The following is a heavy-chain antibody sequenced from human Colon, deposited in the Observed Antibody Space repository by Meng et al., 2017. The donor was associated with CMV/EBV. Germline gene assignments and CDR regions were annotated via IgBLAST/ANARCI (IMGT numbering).Heavy chain of an antibody. V-gene: IGHV3-48*03. CDR3: ARLQWAAFDF. D-gene: IGHD6-19*01. CDR2: ISGPAKAI. Sequence: GESLKISCAVSGFDFESSEMNWVRQAPGKGLEWVSYISGPAKAIYYADSVRGRFTISRDNAKNSLSLQMSGLRADDTAVYYCARLQWAAFDFLGQGTPVTVSS. J-gene: IGHJ4*02. CDR1: GFDFESSE.